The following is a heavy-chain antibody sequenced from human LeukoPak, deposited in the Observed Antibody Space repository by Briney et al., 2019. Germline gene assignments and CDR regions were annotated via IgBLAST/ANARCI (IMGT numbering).Heavy chain of an antibody. J-gene: IGHJ4*02. CDR3: AKGGTYSFDY. Sequence: GGSLRLSCAASGLSFSNYWMHWVRQAPGKGLVWVLRIKSDGISTSYADYVKGRFTISRDNAKNTLYLQMNSLRAEDSAVYYCAKGGTYSFDYWGQGTQVTVSS. V-gene: IGHV3-74*01. D-gene: IGHD1-26*01. CDR2: IKSDGIST. CDR1: GLSFSNYW.